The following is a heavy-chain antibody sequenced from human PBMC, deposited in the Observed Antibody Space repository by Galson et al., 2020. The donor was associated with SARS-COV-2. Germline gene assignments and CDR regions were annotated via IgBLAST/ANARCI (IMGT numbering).Heavy chain of an antibody. CDR2: ISYDGSDK. Sequence: TGGSLRLSCAPSGFTFSNYAIHWVRQAPGKGLEWVAVISYDGSDKYYGDSVKGRFTISRDNSKNTLDLQMNSLRVEDTAVYYCAKDKSAEPYYYYGMDVWGQGTTVTVSS. D-gene: IGHD1-26*01. CDR3: AKDKSAEPYYYYGMDV. V-gene: IGHV3-30*18. J-gene: IGHJ6*02. CDR1: GFTFSNYA.